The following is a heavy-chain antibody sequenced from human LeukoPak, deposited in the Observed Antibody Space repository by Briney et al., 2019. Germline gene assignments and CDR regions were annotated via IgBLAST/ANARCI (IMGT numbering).Heavy chain of an antibody. CDR3: AKVQGVYSGYDLYYFDY. D-gene: IGHD5-12*01. J-gene: IGHJ4*02. CDR2: IRYDGSNK. CDR1: GFTFSSYG. V-gene: IGHV3-30*02. Sequence: GGSLRLSCAASGFTFSSYGMHWVRQAPGKGLDWLAFIRYDGSNKYYADSVKGRFTISRDNSKNTLYLQMNSLRAEDTAVYYCAKVQGVYSGYDLYYFDYWGQGTLVTVSS.